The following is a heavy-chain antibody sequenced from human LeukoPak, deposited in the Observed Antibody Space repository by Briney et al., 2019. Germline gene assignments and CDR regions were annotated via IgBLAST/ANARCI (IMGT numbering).Heavy chain of an antibody. CDR3: ARGLSVGSGTKPAPLDV. CDR2: ISAYNGNT. Sequence: ASVKVSCKASGYTFTGYYMHWVRQAPGQGLEWMGWISAYNGNTNYAQKLQGRVTMTTDTSTSTAYMELRSLRSDDTAVYYCARGLSVGSGTKPAPLDVWGKGTTVTISS. CDR1: GYTFTGYY. D-gene: IGHD3-10*01. V-gene: IGHV1-18*04. J-gene: IGHJ6*04.